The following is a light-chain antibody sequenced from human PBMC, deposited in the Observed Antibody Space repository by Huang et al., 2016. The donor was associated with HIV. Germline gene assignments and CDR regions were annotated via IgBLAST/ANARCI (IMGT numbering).Light chain of an antibody. CDR1: QSVSSN. Sequence: ETVMTQSPATLSVSPGERATLSCRASQSVSSNLAWYQQKPGQAPMLLIYGASTRATGIPARFSGSGSGTEFTLTISSLQSEDFAVYYCHQYNNWPYTFGQGTKLEIK. J-gene: IGKJ2*01. CDR2: GAS. V-gene: IGKV3-15*01. CDR3: HQYNNWPYT.